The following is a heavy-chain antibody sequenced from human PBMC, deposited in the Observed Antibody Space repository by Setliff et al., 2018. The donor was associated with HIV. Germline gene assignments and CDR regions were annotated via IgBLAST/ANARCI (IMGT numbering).Heavy chain of an antibody. V-gene: IGHV1-18*01. J-gene: IGHJ4*02. CDR2: ISTYSDET. CDR1: EGTFSSYA. D-gene: IGHD3-3*01. CDR3: ATYPGSGYDYYFDY. Sequence: ASVKVSCKASEGTFSSYAVSWVRQAPGQGLEWMGWISTYSDETSYSQNLQGRLTMTTDTSTGTAYMELRSLRSDDTAVYYCATYPGSGYDYYFDYWGQGTLVTVSS.